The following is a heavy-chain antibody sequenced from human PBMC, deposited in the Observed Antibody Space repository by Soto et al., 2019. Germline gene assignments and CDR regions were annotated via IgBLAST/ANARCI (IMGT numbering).Heavy chain of an antibody. J-gene: IGHJ4*02. CDR1: GYMFTNYY. V-gene: IGHV1-46*01. CDR3: AMGQGLGY. D-gene: IGHD6-19*01. Sequence: QVQLVQSGTEVKKPGASVKISCKASGYMFTNYYMHWVRQAPGQGLEWMAIINSGGGSTTYAPKFQARVTMTRDTSTSAFCMELSSLTSEDTAVYYCAMGQGLGYWGQGTLVTISS. CDR2: INSGGGST.